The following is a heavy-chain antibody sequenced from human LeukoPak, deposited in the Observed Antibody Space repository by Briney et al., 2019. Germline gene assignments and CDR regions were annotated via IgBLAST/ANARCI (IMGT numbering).Heavy chain of an antibody. D-gene: IGHD2-2*01. CDR3: AKDRARDSSSPYAFDI. CDR2: INPNSGNT. J-gene: IGHJ3*02. V-gene: IGHV1-8*03. CDR1: GYTFTTYD. Sequence: ASVKVSCKASGYTFTTYDINWVRQATGQGLQWMGWINPNSGNTGYAQKFQGRITITRNTSISTVYMEQSSLRSEDTAVYYCAKDRARDSSSPYAFDIWGQGTMVTVSS.